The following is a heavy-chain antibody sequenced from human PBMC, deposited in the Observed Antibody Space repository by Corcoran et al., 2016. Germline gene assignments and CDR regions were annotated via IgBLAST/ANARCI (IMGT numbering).Heavy chain of an antibody. V-gene: IGHV1-18*01. CDR3: ARVARILAAGGNWFDP. J-gene: IGHJ5*02. CDR2: SSTYNSNT. CDR1: GYTFNNYD. D-gene: IGHD6-13*01. Sequence: QVQLVQSGAEVKKPGASVKVSCKASGYTFNNYDITWVRQAPGQGLEWMGWSSTYNSNTNYAQKFQGRVPMTIDTSTTTAYMELKSLRSDDTAVYYCARVARILAAGGNWFDPWGQGTLVTVSS.